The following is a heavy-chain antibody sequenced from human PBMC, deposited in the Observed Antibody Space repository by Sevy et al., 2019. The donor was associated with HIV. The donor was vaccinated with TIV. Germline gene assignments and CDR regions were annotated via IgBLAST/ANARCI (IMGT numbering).Heavy chain of an antibody. V-gene: IGHV4-39*02. CDR1: GDSITSSSYY. D-gene: IGHD6-13*01. J-gene: IGHJ4*02. Sequence: SETLSLTCSVSGDSITSSSYYWGWIRQPPGKGLEWIGIIYYRGNTHYNPSLKSRVTIFVDTSKNHFSLNLTSVTAADTAFYYCARRAYGSSHYFDYWGQGTLVTVSS. CDR2: IYYRGNT. CDR3: ARRAYGSSHYFDY.